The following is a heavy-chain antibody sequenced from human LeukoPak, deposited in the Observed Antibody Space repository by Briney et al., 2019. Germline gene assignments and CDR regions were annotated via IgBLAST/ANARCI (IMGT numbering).Heavy chain of an antibody. CDR2: IYYSGST. D-gene: IGHD3-10*01. V-gene: IGHV4-4*02. Sequence: PSETLSLTCGVSGGSISSNNWWSWLRQPPGEGLEWIGYIYYSGSTNYNPSLKSRVTISVDTSKNQFSLKLSSVTVADTAVYYCARVGTMVRGVIIRGNWFDPWGQGTLVTVSS. J-gene: IGHJ5*02. CDR1: GGSISSNNW. CDR3: ARVGTMVRGVIIRGNWFDP.